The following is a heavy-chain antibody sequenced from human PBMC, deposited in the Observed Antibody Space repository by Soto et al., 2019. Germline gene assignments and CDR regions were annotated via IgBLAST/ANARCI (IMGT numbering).Heavy chain of an antibody. D-gene: IGHD3-22*01. CDR3: ARGINYYDSSGYYWGDNWFDP. V-gene: IGHV3-53*01. CDR1: GFTVSSNY. Sequence: GGSLRLSCAASGFTVSSNYMSWVRQAPGKGLEWVSVIYSGGSTYYADSMKGRFTISRDNSKNTLYLQMNSLRAEDTAVYYCARGINYYDSSGYYWGDNWFDPWGQGTLVTVSS. J-gene: IGHJ5*02. CDR2: IYSGGST.